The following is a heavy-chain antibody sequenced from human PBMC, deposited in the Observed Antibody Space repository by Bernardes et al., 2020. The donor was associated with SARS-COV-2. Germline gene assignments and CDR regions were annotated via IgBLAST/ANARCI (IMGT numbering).Heavy chain of an antibody. D-gene: IGHD3-10*01. CDR3: ATFPPPTMVRGVIIPNYYYGMDV. Sequence: ASVKVSCKVSGYTLTELSMHWVRQAPGKGLEWMGGFDPEDGETIYAQKFQGRVTMTEDTSTDTAYMELSSLRSEDTAVYYCATFPPPTMVRGVIIPNYYYGMDVWGQGTTVTVSS. V-gene: IGHV1-24*01. J-gene: IGHJ6*02. CDR1: GYTLTELS. CDR2: FDPEDGET.